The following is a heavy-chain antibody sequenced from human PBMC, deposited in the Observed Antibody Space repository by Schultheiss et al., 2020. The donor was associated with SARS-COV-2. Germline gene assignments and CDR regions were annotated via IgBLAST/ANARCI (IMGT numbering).Heavy chain of an antibody. CDR1: GFTFSSYA. J-gene: IGHJ4*02. V-gene: IGHV3-53*01. CDR2: IYSGGST. CDR3: ARSGGSGWYVDY. Sequence: GGSLRLSCAASGFTFSSYAMHWVRQAPGKGLEWVSVIYSGGSTYYVDSVKGRFTISRDNSKNTLYLQMNSLRAEDTAVYYCARSGGSGWYVDYWGQGTLVTVSS. D-gene: IGHD6-19*01.